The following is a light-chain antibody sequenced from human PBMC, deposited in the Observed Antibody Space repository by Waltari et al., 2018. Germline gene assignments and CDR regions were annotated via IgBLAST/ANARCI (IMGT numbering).Light chain of an antibody. CDR1: SGSIASNF. V-gene: IGLV6-57*03. CDR2: EDN. CDR3: QSYDSSNHVV. Sequence: NFMLTQPHSVSESPGKTVTISCTRRSGSIASNFLQWSQQRPGSAPTTVIYEDNQRPSGVPDRFSGSIDSSSNAASLTISGLKTEDEADYYCQSYDSSNHVVFGGGTKLTVL. J-gene: IGLJ2*01.